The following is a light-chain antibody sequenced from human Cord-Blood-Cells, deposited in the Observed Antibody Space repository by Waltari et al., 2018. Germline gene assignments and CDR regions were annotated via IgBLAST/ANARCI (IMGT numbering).Light chain of an antibody. Sequence: DIVMTQSPDSLAVSLGERATINCKSSQSVLYSSNNKNYLAWYQQKQGQPPKLLIYWASTRESGVPDRFSGSGYGTDFTLTISSLQAEDVAVYYCQQYYSTPLTFGGGTKVEIK. CDR2: WAS. J-gene: IGKJ4*01. CDR3: QQYYSTPLT. CDR1: QSVLYSSNNKNY. V-gene: IGKV4-1*01.